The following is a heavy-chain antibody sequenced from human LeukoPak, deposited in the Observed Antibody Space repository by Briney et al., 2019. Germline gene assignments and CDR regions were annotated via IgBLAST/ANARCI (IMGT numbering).Heavy chain of an antibody. D-gene: IGHD6-19*01. CDR1: GFTFSSYW. Sequence: GGSLRLSCAASGFTFSSYWMTWVRQAPGKGLEWVGRIKSKTDGGTTDYAAPVKGRFTISRDDSKKTLYLQMNSLKTEDTAVYFCTTDRSQYTTGLKEYYFVCLGRGALVTVSS. CDR3: TTDRSQYTTGLKEYYFVC. J-gene: IGHJ4*02. CDR2: IKSKTDGGTT. V-gene: IGHV3-15*01.